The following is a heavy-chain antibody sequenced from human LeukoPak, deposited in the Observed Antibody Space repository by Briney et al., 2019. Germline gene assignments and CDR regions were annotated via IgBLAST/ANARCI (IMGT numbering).Heavy chain of an antibody. CDR2: IRYDGSNK. CDR3: ARATVVRPDYFDY. Sequence: GGSLRLSCAASGFTFSSYGMHWVRQAPGKGLEWVAFIRYDGSNKYYADSVKGRFTISRDNSKNTLYLQMNSLRAEDTAVYYCARATVVRPDYFDYWGQGTLVTVSS. V-gene: IGHV3-30*02. CDR1: GFTFSSYG. J-gene: IGHJ4*02. D-gene: IGHD4-23*01.